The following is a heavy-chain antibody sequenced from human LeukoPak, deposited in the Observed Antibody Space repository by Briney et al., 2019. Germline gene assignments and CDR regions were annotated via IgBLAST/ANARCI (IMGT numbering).Heavy chain of an antibody. J-gene: IGHJ5*02. CDR3: ARTYCSGGTCSGADH. CDR1: GFTLTDYA. V-gene: IGHV3-30*04. CDR2: ISYDSTKR. D-gene: IGHD2-15*01. Sequence: PGGSLRLSCAASGFTLTDYALHWVRQAPGKGLEWVAVISYDSTKRYYAHSVKGRFTISRDNSRDTLFLQMDGLKAEDTAVYYCARTYCSGGTCSGADHWGQGTVVTVSS.